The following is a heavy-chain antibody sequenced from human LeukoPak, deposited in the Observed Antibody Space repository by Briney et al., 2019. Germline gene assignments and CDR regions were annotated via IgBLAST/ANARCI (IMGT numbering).Heavy chain of an antibody. V-gene: IGHV3-73*01. CDR3: TRHRDKYCSGAGCFHYNFYGLDV. D-gene: IGHD2-15*01. CDR2: IRSIANSYTT. J-gene: IGHJ6*02. CDR1: GFTFSGSA. Sequence: QPGGSLRLSCAASGFTFSGSAMHWVRQAHGKGLEWLCRIRSIANSYTTVYAAPVQGRFIISRDDSMNMAYLQMNSWRVEDMAVYYCTRHRDKYCSGAGCFHYNFYGLDVWGQGTTVTVSS.